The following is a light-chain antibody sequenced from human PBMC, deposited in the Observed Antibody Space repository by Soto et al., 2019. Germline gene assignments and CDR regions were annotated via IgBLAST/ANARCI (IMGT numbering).Light chain of an antibody. Sequence: DMQMTQSPSSLSASVGDRVTITCRASQSINRNLNWFQQKPGKAPKLLIYGASNLPSGVPSRFSGSGSGTDFTLTISSLQPEDFATYYCQQSYSTHMYTFGQGTKLEIK. CDR3: QQSYSTHMYT. CDR2: GAS. CDR1: QSINRN. J-gene: IGKJ2*01. V-gene: IGKV1-39*01.